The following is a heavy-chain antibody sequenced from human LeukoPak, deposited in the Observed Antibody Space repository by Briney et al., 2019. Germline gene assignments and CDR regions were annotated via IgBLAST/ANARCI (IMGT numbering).Heavy chain of an antibody. CDR3: AKDPLTVVTYYYYMDV. CDR1: GYSISSHY. Sequence: PSETLSLTCSVSGYSISSHYWSWIRHPPGKELEWVGYILYGGSSSYNPSLRSRVTMSFYTSKNQFSLQLSSVTAADTAVYYCAKDPLTVVTYYYYMDVWGKGTTVTVSS. CDR2: ILYGGSS. J-gene: IGHJ6*03. D-gene: IGHD4-23*01. V-gene: IGHV4-59*11.